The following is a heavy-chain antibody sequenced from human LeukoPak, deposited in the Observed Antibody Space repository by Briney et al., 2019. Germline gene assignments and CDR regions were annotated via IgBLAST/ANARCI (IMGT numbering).Heavy chain of an antibody. Sequence: GSLRLSCAASGFSFKDTGMHWVRQAPGKGPEWLTIIWYGGSTKYYADSVKGRFTVSRDNSKNILYLQMNSLRVEDTAVYYCARDSSPSDYWGQGTLVTVSS. CDR3: ARDSSPSDY. J-gene: IGHJ4*02. CDR2: IWYGGSTK. V-gene: IGHV3-33*01. CDR1: GFSFKDTG. D-gene: IGHD6-6*01.